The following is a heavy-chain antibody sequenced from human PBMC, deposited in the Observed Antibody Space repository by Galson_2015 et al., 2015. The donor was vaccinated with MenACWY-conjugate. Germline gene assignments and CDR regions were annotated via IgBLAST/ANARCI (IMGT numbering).Heavy chain of an antibody. J-gene: IGHJ4*02. D-gene: IGHD6-19*01. Sequence: QSGAEVTKPGESLQISCKGSGYTFPSNWIGWVRQMPGKGLEWMGIIYPGGSDTRYTPSFQGHVTISADKSTSTAYLQWSSLRASDTAIYYCAMPTATGWYVRLDSWGQGTLVTVSS. CDR3: AMPTATGWYVRLDS. CDR1: GYTFPSNW. V-gene: IGHV5-51*01. CDR2: IYPGGSDT.